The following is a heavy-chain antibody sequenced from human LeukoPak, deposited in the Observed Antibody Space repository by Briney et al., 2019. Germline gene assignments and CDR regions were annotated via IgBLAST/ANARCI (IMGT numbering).Heavy chain of an antibody. CDR3: ARDRAALQDWVEFDP. J-gene: IGHJ5*02. Sequence: GGSLRLSCAVSGVRLSDYYMSWVRQAPGKGVEWVGLIRDSGEAFYADFVRGRFAISRDESENTLYLQMNSLRVEDTAVYFCARDRAALQDWVEFDPWGQGTPVSVSS. CDR2: IRDSGEA. V-gene: IGHV3-66*03. CDR1: GVRLSDYY. D-gene: IGHD3/OR15-3a*01.